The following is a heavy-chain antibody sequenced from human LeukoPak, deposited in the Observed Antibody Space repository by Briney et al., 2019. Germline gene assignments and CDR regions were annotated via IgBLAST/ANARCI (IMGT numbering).Heavy chain of an antibody. V-gene: IGHV4-34*01. CDR1: GGSFSGYY. CDR2: INHSGST. Sequence: SETLSLTCAVYGGSFSGYYWGWIRQPPGKGLEWIGEINHSGSTNYNPSLKSRVTISVDTSKNQFSLKLSSVTAADTAVYYCAVGAFDIWGQGTMVTVSS. D-gene: IGHD1-26*01. CDR3: AVGAFDI. J-gene: IGHJ3*02.